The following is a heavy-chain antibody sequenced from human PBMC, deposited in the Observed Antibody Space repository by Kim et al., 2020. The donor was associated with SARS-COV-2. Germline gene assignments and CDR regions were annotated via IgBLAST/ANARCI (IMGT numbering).Heavy chain of an antibody. CDR1: GFTFSSYW. CDR3: ARDRSCEIAAAGKKVGDGMDV. D-gene: IGHD6-13*01. CDR2: INSDGSST. J-gene: IGHJ6*02. V-gene: IGHV3-74*01. Sequence: GGSLRLSCAASGFTFSSYWMHWVRQAPGKGLVWVSRINSDGSSTSYADSVKGRFTISRDNAKNTLYLQMNSLRAEDTAVYYCARDRSCEIAAAGKKVGDGMDVWGQGTTVTVSS.